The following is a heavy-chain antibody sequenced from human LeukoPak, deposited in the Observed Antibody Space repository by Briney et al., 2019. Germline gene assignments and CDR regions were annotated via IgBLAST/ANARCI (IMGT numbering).Heavy chain of an antibody. D-gene: IGHD5-12*01. CDR2: INHSGST. Sequence: PSETLSLTCAVYGGSFSGYYWSWIRQPPATGLEWIGEINHSGSTNYNPSLKSRVTISVDTSKNQFSLKLSSVTAADTAVYYCARVRRGYSGYDYVMFDYWGQGTLVTVSS. CDR1: GGSFSGYY. J-gene: IGHJ4*02. CDR3: ARVRRGYSGYDYVMFDY. V-gene: IGHV4-34*01.